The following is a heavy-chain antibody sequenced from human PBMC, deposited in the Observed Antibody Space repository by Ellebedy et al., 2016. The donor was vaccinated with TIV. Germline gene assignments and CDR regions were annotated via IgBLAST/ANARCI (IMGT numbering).Heavy chain of an antibody. CDR2: IDPNNGGT. CDR1: GYIFTGYY. J-gene: IGHJ4*02. CDR3: AREQGSVFHH. V-gene: IGHV1-2*02. Sequence: AASVKVSCKASGYIFTGYYVHWVRQAPGQGLQWMGWIDPNNGGTHFAQNFQGRDTMTRDTSLSTVYMELRRLKSDDTAVYYCAREQGSVFHHWGQGTLVTVSS.